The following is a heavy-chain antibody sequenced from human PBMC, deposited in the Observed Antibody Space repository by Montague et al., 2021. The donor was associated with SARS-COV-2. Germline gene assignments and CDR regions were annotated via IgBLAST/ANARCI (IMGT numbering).Heavy chain of an antibody. CDR2: IYNSGST. Sequence: SETLSLTCTVSSGSISRYSWTWIRQPPGKGLEWIGYIYNSGSTNYNPSLTSRVTIPVDTSKNQFSLKLSSVAAADTAVYYCARVGRGSSWYEVAFDIWGQGTMVTVSS. CDR1: SGSISRYS. D-gene: IGHD6-13*01. CDR3: ARVGRGSSWYEVAFDI. V-gene: IGHV4-59*01. J-gene: IGHJ3*02.